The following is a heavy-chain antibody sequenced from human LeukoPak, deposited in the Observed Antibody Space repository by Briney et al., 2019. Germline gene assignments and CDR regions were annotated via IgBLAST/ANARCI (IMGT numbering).Heavy chain of an antibody. CDR2: ITSDSRYR. Sequence: GGSLRLSCEASGFSFSTYNMNWVRQAPGKGLEWISSITSDSRYRYYADSVKGRFTISRDNAKNSLSLRMNSLSAEDTAVYYCATGYSSGWYFYFQHWGQGSLVSVSS. CDR3: ATGYSSGWYFYFQH. V-gene: IGHV3-21*06. J-gene: IGHJ1*01. D-gene: IGHD6-19*01. CDR1: GFSFSTYN.